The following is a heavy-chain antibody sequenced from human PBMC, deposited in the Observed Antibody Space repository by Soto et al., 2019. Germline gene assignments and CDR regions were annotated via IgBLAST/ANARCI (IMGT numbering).Heavy chain of an antibody. CDR3: ARGGGGKWLRYFDY. V-gene: IGHV3-64*01. J-gene: IGHJ4*02. CDR2: ISSNGGST. D-gene: IGHD5-12*01. CDR1: GFTFSSYA. Sequence: GGSLRLSCAASGFTFSSYAMHWVRQAPGKGLEYVSAISSNGGSTYYANSVKGRFTISRDNSKNTLYLQMGSLRAEDMALYCCARGGGGKWLRYFDYWGQGTLVTVSS.